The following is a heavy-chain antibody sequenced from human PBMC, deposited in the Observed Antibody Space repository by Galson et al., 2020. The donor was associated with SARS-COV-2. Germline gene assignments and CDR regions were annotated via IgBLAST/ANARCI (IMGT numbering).Heavy chain of an antibody. J-gene: IGHJ5*02. CDR2: INRDGSTT. V-gene: IGHV3-74*01. CDR1: GFTFSSNW. D-gene: IGHD2-8*01. CDR3: ARAHEGPLMLFPT. Sequence: GGSLRLSCAASGFTFSSNWMHWVRQGPGKGLVWVSRINRDGSTTDYADSVKARFTISRDNAKHTLYLQMNSLRAEDTAGYSCARAHEGPLMLFPTWGQGTLVTVSS.